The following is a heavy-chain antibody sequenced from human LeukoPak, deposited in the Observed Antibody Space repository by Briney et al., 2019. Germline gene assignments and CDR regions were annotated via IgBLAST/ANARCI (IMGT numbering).Heavy chain of an antibody. J-gene: IGHJ4*02. CDR1: GFTFSSYG. CDR3: AKGSTVVPAAYYFDY. D-gene: IGHD2-2*01. V-gene: IGHV3-30*02. CDR2: VRYDGSNK. Sequence: GGSLRLSCAASGFTFSSYGMHWVRQAPGKGLEWVAFVRYDGSNKYYADSVKGRFTISRDNSKNTLYLQMNGLRAEDTAVYYCAKGSTVVPAAYYFDYWGQGTLVTVSS.